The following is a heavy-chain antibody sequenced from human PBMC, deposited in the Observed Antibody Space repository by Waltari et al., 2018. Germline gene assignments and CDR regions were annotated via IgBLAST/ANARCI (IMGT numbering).Heavy chain of an antibody. CDR3: ANRGVGNYFKYFRL. J-gene: IGHJ1*01. V-gene: IGHV4-61*02. CDR1: GEPISDDVSRWTY. D-gene: IGHD1-7*01. Sequence: QVQLQESGPGLVKPTHTLSLTCTVSGEPISDDVSRWTYWTWIRQYAGKGLEWIGHINSIGDVDYNPSLRSRVTISLDTPKSHFTLKLTSVTAAETAVYYCANRGVGNYFKYFRLGSPGTLVTVSS. CDR2: INSIGDV.